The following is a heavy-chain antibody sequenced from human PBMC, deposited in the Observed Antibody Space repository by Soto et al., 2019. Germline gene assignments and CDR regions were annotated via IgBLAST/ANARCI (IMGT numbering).Heavy chain of an antibody. CDR1: GYTFTSYY. CDR3: ARENCSGGSCWYYFDY. Sequence: QVQLVQPGAEVKKPGASVKVSCKASGYTFTSYYMHWVRQAPGQGLEWMGIINPSGGSTSYAQKFQGRVTMTRDTSTSTVYMELSSLRSEDTAVYYCARENCSGGSCWYYFDYWGQGTLVTVSS. D-gene: IGHD2-15*01. V-gene: IGHV1-46*01. J-gene: IGHJ4*02. CDR2: INPSGGST.